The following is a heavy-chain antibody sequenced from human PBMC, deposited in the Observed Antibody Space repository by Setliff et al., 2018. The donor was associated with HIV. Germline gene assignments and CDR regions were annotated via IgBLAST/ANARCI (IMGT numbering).Heavy chain of an antibody. J-gene: IGHJ4*02. CDR3: ARRRRAPGTEDLEAH. D-gene: IGHD3-3*01. V-gene: IGHV5-51*01. CDR1: GYDFTTNW. Sequence: GESLKISCKTSGYDFTTNWVGWVRQMPGKGLEWMGIIRPADSDTRVNPSFQGHVTISADKSISTTYLQWSSLRASDTAMYYCARRRRAPGTEDLEAHWGQGTLVTVSS. CDR2: IRPADSDT.